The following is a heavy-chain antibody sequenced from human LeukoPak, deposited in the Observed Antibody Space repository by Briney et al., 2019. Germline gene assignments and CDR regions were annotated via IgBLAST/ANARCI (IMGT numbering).Heavy chain of an antibody. J-gene: IGHJ5*02. CDR3: ARRDRNWFDP. Sequence: SETLSLTCTVSGGSVSSGSYYWSWIRQPPGKGLEWIGYIYYSGTTYYNPSLKSRVTISVDTSKNQFSLKLSSVTAADTAVYYCARRDRNWFDPWGQGTLVTVSS. CDR2: IYYSGTT. CDR1: GGSVSSGSYY. V-gene: IGHV4-30-4*08.